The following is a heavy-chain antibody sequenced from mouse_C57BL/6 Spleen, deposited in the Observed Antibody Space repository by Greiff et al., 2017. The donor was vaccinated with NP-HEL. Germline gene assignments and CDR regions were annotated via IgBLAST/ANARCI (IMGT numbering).Heavy chain of an antibody. CDR1: GYTFTSYG. J-gene: IGHJ3*01. V-gene: IGHV1-81*01. Sequence: QVQLQQSGAELARPGASVKLSCKASGYTFTSYGISWVKQRTGQGLEWIGEIYPRSGNTYYNEKFKGKATLTADKSSSTAYMELRSLTSEDSAVYFCASYYGSSYGFAYWGQGTLVTVSA. CDR3: ASYYGSSYGFAY. CDR2: IYPRSGNT. D-gene: IGHD1-1*01.